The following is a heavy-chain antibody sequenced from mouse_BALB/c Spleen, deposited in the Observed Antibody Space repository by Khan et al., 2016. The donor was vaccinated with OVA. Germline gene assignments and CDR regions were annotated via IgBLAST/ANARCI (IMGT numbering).Heavy chain of an antibody. CDR3: ARRTTLVDYWYFDV. CDR1: GYSITSDYA. Sequence: EVQLQESGPGLVKPSQSLSLTCTVTGYSITSDYAWNWIRQFPGNKLEWMGYISYSGSTTYNPSLKSRISITRDTSKKQFFLQLNSVTTEDTATXYCARRTTLVDYWYFDVWGAGTTVAVSS. CDR2: ISYSGST. D-gene: IGHD1-1*01. J-gene: IGHJ1*01. V-gene: IGHV3-2*02.